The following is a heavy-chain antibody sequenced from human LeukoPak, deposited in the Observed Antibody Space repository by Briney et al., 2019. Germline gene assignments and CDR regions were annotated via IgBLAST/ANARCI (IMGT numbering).Heavy chain of an antibody. CDR2: IYYSGST. CDR3: ARDGDYGGIVGAFDI. Sequence: SETLSLTCTVSGGSISSYYWSWIRQPPGKGLEWIGYIYYSGSTNYNPSLKSRVTISVDTSKNQFSLKLSSVTAADTAVYYCARDGDYGGIVGAFDIWGQGTMVTVSS. CDR1: GGSISSYY. V-gene: IGHV4-59*01. J-gene: IGHJ3*02. D-gene: IGHD4-23*01.